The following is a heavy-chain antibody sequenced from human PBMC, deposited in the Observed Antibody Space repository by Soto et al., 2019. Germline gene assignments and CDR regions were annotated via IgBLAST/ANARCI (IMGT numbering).Heavy chain of an antibody. V-gene: IGHV4-34*01. CDR2: INHNGSA. CDR3: AGDITDY. CDR1: GGSFSGYY. Sequence: SETLSLTCAVYGGSFSGYYWSWIRQPPGKGLEWIGEINHNGSANYKPSLKSRVTISLDTSKNQFSLKLSSVTAADTAVYYCAGDITDYWGQGTLVTVSS. J-gene: IGHJ4*02. D-gene: IGHD2-15*01.